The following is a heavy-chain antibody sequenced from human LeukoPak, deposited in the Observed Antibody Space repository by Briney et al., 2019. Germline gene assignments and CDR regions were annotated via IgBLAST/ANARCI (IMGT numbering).Heavy chain of an antibody. D-gene: IGHD3-22*01. J-gene: IGHJ4*01. CDR3: ARARADYYDSSGHYFGYFDL. Sequence: PSQTLSLTCSVSGGSISNGDYYWSWIRQPPGKGLEWIGYIYYTGSTYYNPSLRSQVTMSGDTSKNQLPLRLSSVTAADTAVYYCARARADYYDSSGHYFGYFDLWGRGTLVTVSS. CDR1: GGSISNGDYY. CDR2: IYYTGST. V-gene: IGHV4-30-4*01.